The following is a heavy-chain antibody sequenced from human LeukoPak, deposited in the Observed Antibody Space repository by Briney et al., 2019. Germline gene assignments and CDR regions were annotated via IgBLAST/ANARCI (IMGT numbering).Heavy chain of an antibody. V-gene: IGHV3-23*01. J-gene: IGHJ6*03. Sequence: GGSLRLSCVASGFTFSSHAMSWVRQAPGKGLKWVSTINDNGDGTYYADSVKGRFTISRDNSYNTVSLQMNSLRDEDTGVYYCAKGLRTGVGPYMGYHYYMDVWGKGATVTVSS. D-gene: IGHD3-16*01. CDR3: AKGLRTGVGPYMGYHYYMDV. CDR2: INDNGDGT. CDR1: GFTFSSHA.